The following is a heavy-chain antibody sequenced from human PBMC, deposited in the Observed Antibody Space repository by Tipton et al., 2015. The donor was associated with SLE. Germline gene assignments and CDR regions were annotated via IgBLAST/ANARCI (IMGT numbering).Heavy chain of an antibody. CDR1: GGSISGNY. V-gene: IGHV4-59*08. CDR2: IHDSGTT. D-gene: IGHD2-2*01. J-gene: IGHJ5*02. CDR3: ARSVTPAAIGWFDP. Sequence: GLVKPSETLSLTCTVSGGSISGNYWSWIRQPPGKRLEWIGFIHDSGTTNYNPSLESRLTISKDTSSNQFSLKLSSVTAADTAVYYCARSVTPAAIGWFDPWGQGTLVTVSS.